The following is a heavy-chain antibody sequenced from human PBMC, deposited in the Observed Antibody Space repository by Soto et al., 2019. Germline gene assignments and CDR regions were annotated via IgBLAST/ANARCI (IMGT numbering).Heavy chain of an antibody. J-gene: IGHJ4*02. D-gene: IGHD3-22*01. CDR3: ASSRYDSSGYYYTWADY. Sequence: GASVKVSCKASGGTFSSYAISWVRQAPGQGLEWMGGIIPIFGTANYAQKFQGRVTITADESTSTAYMELSSLRSEDTAVYYCASSRYDSSGYYYTWADYWGQGTLVTVSS. CDR1: GGTFSSYA. V-gene: IGHV1-69*13. CDR2: IIPIFGTA.